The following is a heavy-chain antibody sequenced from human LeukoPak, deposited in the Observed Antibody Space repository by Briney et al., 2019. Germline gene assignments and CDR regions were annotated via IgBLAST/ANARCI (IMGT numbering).Heavy chain of an antibody. V-gene: IGHV4-59*01. J-gene: IGHJ4*02. CDR3: ARGHGITGTTGYFDY. CDR2: IYYSGST. D-gene: IGHD1-20*01. CDR1: GGSISSYY. Sequence: SETLSLTCTVSGGSISSYYWSRIRQPPGKGLEWIGYIYYSGSTNYNPSLKSRVTISVDTSKNQFSLKLSSVTAADTAVYYCARGHGITGTTGYFDYWGQGTLVTVSS.